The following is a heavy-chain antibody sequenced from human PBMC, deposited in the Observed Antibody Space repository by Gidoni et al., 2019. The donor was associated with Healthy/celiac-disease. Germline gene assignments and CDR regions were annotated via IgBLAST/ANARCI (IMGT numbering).Heavy chain of an antibody. Sequence: QLQLQESGPGLVKPSETLSLTCTVSGGSISSSSYYWGWIRQPPGKGLEWIGSIYYSGSTYYNPSLKSRVTISVDTSKNQFSLKLSSVTAADTAVYYCARHPGGMVAGTYWYFDLWGRGTLVTVSS. CDR3: ARHPGGMVAGTYWYFDL. J-gene: IGHJ2*01. D-gene: IGHD6-19*01. V-gene: IGHV4-39*01. CDR1: GGSISSSSYY. CDR2: IYYSGST.